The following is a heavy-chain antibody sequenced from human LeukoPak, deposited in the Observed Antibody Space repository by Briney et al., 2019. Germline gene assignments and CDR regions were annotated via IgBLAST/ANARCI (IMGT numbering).Heavy chain of an antibody. CDR1: GGTFSSYA. V-gene: IGHV1-69*01. CDR2: IIPIFGTA. Sequence: SVKVSCQASGGTFSSYAISWVRPAPGQGLEWIGGIIPIFGTANYAQKFQGRVTITADESTSTAYMELSSLRSEDTAVYYCARNGIWFGELPYYFDYWGQGTLVTVSS. CDR3: ARNGIWFGELPYYFDY. J-gene: IGHJ4*02. D-gene: IGHD3-10*01.